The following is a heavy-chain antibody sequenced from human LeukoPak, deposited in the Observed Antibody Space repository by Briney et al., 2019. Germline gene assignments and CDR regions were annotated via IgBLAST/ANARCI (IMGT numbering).Heavy chain of an antibody. V-gene: IGHV5-51*01. CDR1: GYSFTNYW. J-gene: IGHJ4*02. CDR3: ASARAVYDTSGDYAYYFDY. Sequence: GESLKISCKGFGYSFTNYWIGWVRQMPGKGLEWMGIIYPGDSDSRYSPSFQGQVSISADKSITTAYLQWSSLKASDTAMYYCASARAVYDTSGDYAYYFDYWGQGTLVTVSS. CDR2: IYPGDSDS. D-gene: IGHD3-22*01.